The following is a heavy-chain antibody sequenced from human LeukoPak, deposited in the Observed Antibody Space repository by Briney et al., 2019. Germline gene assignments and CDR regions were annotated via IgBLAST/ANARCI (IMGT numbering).Heavy chain of an antibody. V-gene: IGHV1-2*02. J-gene: IGHJ4*02. CDR3: ARALAVTTLALDY. Sequence: ASVKVSCKASGYTFTGYYMHWVRQAPGQGLEWMGCINPNSGGTNYAQKFQGRVTMTRDTSISTAYMELSRLRSDDTAVYYCARALAVTTLALDYWGQGTLVTVSS. CDR1: GYTFTGYY. D-gene: IGHD4-17*01. CDR2: INPNSGGT.